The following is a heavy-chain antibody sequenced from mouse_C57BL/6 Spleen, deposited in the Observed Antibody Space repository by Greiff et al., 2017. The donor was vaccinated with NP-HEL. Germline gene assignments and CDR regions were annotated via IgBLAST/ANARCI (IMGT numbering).Heavy chain of an antibody. CDR2: ISSGGDYI. V-gene: IGHV5-9-1*02. J-gene: IGHJ2*01. CDR1: GFTFSSYA. Sequence: EVMLVESGEGLVKPGGSLKLSCAASGFTFSSYAMSWVRQTPEKRLEWVAYISSGGDYIYYADTVKGRFTFPIDNARNTLYLQMCSPNPEDTAMPYCTRHYGSSYNYGYWGKGTALAVS. CDR3: TRHYGSSYNYGY. D-gene: IGHD1-1*01.